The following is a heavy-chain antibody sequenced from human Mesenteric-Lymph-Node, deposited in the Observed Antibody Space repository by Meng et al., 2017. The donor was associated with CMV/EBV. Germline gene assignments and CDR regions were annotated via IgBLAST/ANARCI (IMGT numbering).Heavy chain of an antibody. CDR2: KFHSETA. CDR3: ARQINNCFDP. J-gene: IGHJ5*02. Sequence: SETLSLTCTVSGDSITRYYVSWIRQPPGKGLEWIGYKFHSETAYYSHSLRGRAIITADTAKNLFSLRLSSVTAADTAVYYCARQINNCFDPWGQGTLVTVSS. CDR1: GDSITRYY. V-gene: IGHV4-59*01.